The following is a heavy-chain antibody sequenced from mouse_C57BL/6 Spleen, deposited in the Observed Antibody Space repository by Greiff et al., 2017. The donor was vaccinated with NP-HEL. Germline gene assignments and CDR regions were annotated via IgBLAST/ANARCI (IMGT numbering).Heavy chain of an antibody. CDR1: GYTFPSYG. V-gene: IGHV1-81*01. CDR2: IYPRSGNT. Sequence: QVQLQQSGAELARPGASVKLSCKASGYTFPSYGISWVKQRTGQGLEWIGEIYPRSGNTYYNEKFKGKATLTADKSSSTAYMELRSLTSEDSAVYFCASPHYDYGGDYWGQGTTLTVSS. D-gene: IGHD2-4*01. J-gene: IGHJ2*01. CDR3: ASPHYDYGGDY.